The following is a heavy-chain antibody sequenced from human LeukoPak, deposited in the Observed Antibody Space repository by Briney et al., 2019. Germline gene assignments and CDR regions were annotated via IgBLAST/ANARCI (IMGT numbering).Heavy chain of an antibody. CDR1: GFTSSSYS. V-gene: IGHV3-74*01. D-gene: IGHD4-17*01. J-gene: IGHJ2*01. CDR2: MNDDGSGI. CDR3: ARETTVSREWYFDL. Sequence: GGSLRLSCAASGFTSSSYSMNRVRQAPGKGLVWVSRMNDDGSGISYADSVKGRFTISRDHAKNTLYLQMNSLRAEDTAVYYCARETTVSREWYFDLWGRGTLVTVAS.